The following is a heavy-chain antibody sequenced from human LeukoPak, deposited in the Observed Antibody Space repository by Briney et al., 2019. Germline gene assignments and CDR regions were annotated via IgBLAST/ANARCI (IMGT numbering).Heavy chain of an antibody. CDR3: ARGRYSSSWKDY. D-gene: IGHD6-13*01. V-gene: IGHV3-33*01. CDR2: IGSDGNKK. Sequence: GGSLRLSCAASGFTFSSYAMHWVRQAPGKGLEWVALIGSDGNKKYYADSVRGRFSISRDNSNNTLYLQMNSLGVEDTAVYYCARGRYSSSWKDYWGQGTLVTVSS. J-gene: IGHJ4*02. CDR1: GFTFSSYA.